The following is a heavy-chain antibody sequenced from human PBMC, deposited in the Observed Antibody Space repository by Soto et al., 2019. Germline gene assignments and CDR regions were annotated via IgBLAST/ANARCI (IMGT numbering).Heavy chain of an antibody. J-gene: IGHJ6*02. CDR2: IYHSGST. V-gene: IGHV4-30-2*01. Sequence: PSETLSLTCAASGGSISSGGYSWSCIRQPPGKGLEWFGYIYHSGSTYYNPSLKSRVTISANTSQKHFSLKTTSVTAAATAVYYGGSGSWYHGMDVWGQGTTVPVYS. CDR1: GGSISSGGYS. CDR3: GSGSWYHGMDV. D-gene: IGHD6-13*01.